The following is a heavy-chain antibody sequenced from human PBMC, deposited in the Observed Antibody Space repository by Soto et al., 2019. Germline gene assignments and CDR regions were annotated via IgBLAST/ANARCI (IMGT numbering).Heavy chain of an antibody. CDR1: GFTFSTYA. D-gene: IGHD1-26*01. V-gene: IGHV3-23*01. Sequence: GGSLRLSCAASGFTFSTYAMNWVRQAPGKGLEWVSAISGGGGSTYYADSVKGRVTISRDNSKNTLYLQMNSLRAEDTAVYYCAKVSLGALTFTDYYYYGLDVWGQGTTVTVSS. CDR3: AKVSLGALTFTDYYYYGLDV. CDR2: ISGGGGST. J-gene: IGHJ6*02.